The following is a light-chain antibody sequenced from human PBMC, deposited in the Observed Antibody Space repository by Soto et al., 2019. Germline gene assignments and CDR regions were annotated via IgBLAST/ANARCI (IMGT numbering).Light chain of an antibody. CDR1: QSVRSSY. Sequence: EIVLTQSPATLSLSPGDRATLSCGASQSVRSSYVAWYQQKAGLAPRLLIYDGSSRASGIPDRFSGRGSGTDFTLTIGRLEPEVFAVYYCQQYDNSAPLSFGGGTKVEMK. CDR3: QQYDNSAPLS. CDR2: DGS. J-gene: IGKJ4*01. V-gene: IGKV3D-20*01.